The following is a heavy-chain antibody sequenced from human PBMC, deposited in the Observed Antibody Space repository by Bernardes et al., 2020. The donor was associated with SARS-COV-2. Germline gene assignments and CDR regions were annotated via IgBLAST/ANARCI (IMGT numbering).Heavy chain of an antibody. J-gene: IGHJ5*02. V-gene: IGHV3-48*03. CDR3: ARVGGPMYYDFWSGRISWFDP. CDR2: NITCCRRF. CDR1: GLPLCSYV. Sequence: GFPKHSCEAFGLPLCSYVEHWVRPAPGEGLEWVSYNITCCRRFHYQAAVQGRFNNSSDNAKHSLYLHINSLRAEDTAVYYCARVGGPMYYDFWSGRISWFDPWGQGTLVTVTS. D-gene: IGHD3-3*01.